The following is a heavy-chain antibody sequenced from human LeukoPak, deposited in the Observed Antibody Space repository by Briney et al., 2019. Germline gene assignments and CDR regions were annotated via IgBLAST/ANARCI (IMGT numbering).Heavy chain of an antibody. CDR3: ARDQTDNGLGYFDL. CDR1: GGSISSYY. D-gene: IGHD1-14*01. J-gene: IGHJ2*01. CDR2: IYHSGST. Sequence: PSETLSLTCTVSGGSISSYYWSWIRQPPGKGLDWIGYIYHSGSTYYNPSLKSRVTISVDKSKNQFSLKQSSVTAADTAVYYCARDQTDNGLGYFDLWGRGTLVTVSS. V-gene: IGHV4-59*12.